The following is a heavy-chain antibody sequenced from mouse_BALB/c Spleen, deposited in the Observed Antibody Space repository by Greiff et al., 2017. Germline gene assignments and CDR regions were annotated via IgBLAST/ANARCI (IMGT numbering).Heavy chain of an antibody. Sequence: EVNVVESGGGLVQPGGSRKLSCAASGFTFSSFGMHWVRQAPEKGLEWVAYISSGSSTIYYADTVKGRFTISRDNPKNTLFLQMTSLRSEDTAMYYCAREGITRGCDNWGQDTTLTVSS. J-gene: IGHJ2*01. V-gene: IGHV5-17*02. CDR1: GFTFSSFG. CDR2: ISSGSSTI. D-gene: IGHD1-3*01. CDR3: AREGITRGCDN.